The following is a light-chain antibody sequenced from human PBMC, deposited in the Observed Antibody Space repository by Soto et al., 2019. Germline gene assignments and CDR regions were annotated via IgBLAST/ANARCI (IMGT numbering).Light chain of an antibody. J-gene: IGKJ5*01. CDR2: GAS. CDR1: ESVSRN. V-gene: IGKV3-15*01. CDR3: QQHNNWPPSII. Sequence: EIVMTQSPATLSVSAGERVTLSCRASESVSRNLAWYQERPGQAPRLLIHGASTRATDTPVRFRGSGSGTEFTLTISSLQSEDFAVYYCQQHNNWPPSIIFGQGTRLEIK.